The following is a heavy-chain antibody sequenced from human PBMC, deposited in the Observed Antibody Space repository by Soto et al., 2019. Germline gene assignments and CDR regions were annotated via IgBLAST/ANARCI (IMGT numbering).Heavy chain of an antibody. CDR2: INPNSGGT. CDR3: ARGPRYSGYGFDY. V-gene: IGHV1-2*04. CDR1: GYTFTGYY. J-gene: IGHJ4*02. Sequence: ASVKVSCKASGYTFTGYYMHWVRQAPGQGLEWMGWINPNSGGTNYAQKFQGWVTMTRDTSISTAYMELSRLRSDDTAVYYCARGPRYSGYGFDYWGQGTLVTVSS. D-gene: IGHD5-12*01.